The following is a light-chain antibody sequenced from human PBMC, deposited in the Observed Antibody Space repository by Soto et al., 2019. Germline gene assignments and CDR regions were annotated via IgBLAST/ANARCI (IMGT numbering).Light chain of an antibody. J-gene: IGKJ1*01. CDR2: AAS. V-gene: IGKV1-39*01. Sequence: DIQMTQSPSSLSAGVGDRVTVSCRTSQSIMNFLNWYQHKPGKAPKLLIYAASSLQGGVPSRFSGSGSATDLTLIISNFQPEDFATYDCQQTYRTPHTFGQGTKVEIK. CDR3: QQTYRTPHT. CDR1: QSIMNF.